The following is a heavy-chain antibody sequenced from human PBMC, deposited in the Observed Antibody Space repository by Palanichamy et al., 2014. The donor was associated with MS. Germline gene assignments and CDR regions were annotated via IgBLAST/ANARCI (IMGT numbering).Heavy chain of an antibody. CDR3: ARAHNWNSGHQHDY. CDR1: GFTFSSYW. J-gene: IGHJ4*02. V-gene: IGHV3-7*01. Sequence: EVQLVESGGGLVQPGGSLRLSCAASGFTFSSYWMSWVRQAPGKGLEWVANIKQDGSEKYYVDSVKGRFTISRDNAKNSLYLQMNSLRAEDTAVYYCARAHNWNSGHQHDYWGQGTLVTVSS. CDR2: IKQDGSEK. D-gene: IGHD1-7*01.